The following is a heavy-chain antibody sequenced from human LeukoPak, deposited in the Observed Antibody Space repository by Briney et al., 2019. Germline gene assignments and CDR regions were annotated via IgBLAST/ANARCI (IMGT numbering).Heavy chain of an antibody. Sequence: GGSLRLSCAASGFSFSSYNMNWVRQSPGKGLEWVSSISSGSGYMYHADSVKGRFTISRDNAKNSLYLEMSSLRAEDTAVYYCARAGFSGSGLDYWGQGTLVTVSS. J-gene: IGHJ4*02. V-gene: IGHV3-21*01. CDR1: GFSFSSYN. CDR2: ISSGSGYM. CDR3: ARAGFSGSGLDY. D-gene: IGHD5-12*01.